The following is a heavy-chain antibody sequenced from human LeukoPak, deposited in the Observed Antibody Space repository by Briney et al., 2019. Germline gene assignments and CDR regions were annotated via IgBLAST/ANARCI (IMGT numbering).Heavy chain of an antibody. J-gene: IGHJ3*02. CDR1: GFTFSSYS. CDR3: ARDLRVLSDAFDI. CDR2: ISSSSSYI. Sequence: GGSLRLSCAASGFTFSSYSMNWVRQAPGKGLEWASSISSSSSYIYYADSVKGRFTISRDNAKNSLYLQMNSLRAEDTAVYYCARDLRVLSDAFDIWGQGTMVTVSS. D-gene: IGHD4/OR15-4a*01. V-gene: IGHV3-21*01.